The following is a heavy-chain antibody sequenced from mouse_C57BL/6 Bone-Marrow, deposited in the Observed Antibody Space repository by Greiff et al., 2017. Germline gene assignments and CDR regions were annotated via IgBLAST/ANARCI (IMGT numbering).Heavy chain of an antibody. J-gene: IGHJ3*01. Sequence: EVKLQESGAELVRPGASVKLSCTASGFNIKDDYMHWVKQRPEQGLEWIGWIDPENGDTEYASKFQGKATITADTSSNTAYLQLSSLTSEDTAVYYCTIPLSDGYYTFAYWGQGTLVTVSA. D-gene: IGHD2-3*01. V-gene: IGHV14-4*01. CDR1: GFNIKDDY. CDR3: TIPLSDGYYTFAY. CDR2: IDPENGDT.